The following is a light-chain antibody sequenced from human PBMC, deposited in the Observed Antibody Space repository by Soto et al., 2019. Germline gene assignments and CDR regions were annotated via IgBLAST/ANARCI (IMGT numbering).Light chain of an antibody. V-gene: IGLV1-40*01. CDR1: SSNIGAGYD. Sequence: QAVVTQPPSVSGAPGQRVTISCTGSSSNIGAGYDVHWYQQLPGTAPKLLIYANSNRPSGVPDRFSGSKSGTSASLAITGLQAEDEADCYCQSYDSSLSGSGVVFGGGTKLTVL. CDR2: ANS. J-gene: IGLJ2*01. CDR3: QSYDSSLSGSGVV.